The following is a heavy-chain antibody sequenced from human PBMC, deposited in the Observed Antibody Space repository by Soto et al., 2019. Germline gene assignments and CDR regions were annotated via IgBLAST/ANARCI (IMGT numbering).Heavy chain of an antibody. Sequence: SETLSLTWTVSGGSVGSVSYSWCWIRQPPGKGLEWIGYIFTNVRTTYNPSLESRVTISVDTSKNQFSLNLSFVTAADTAVYYCARCSGGSCYIDYWGPGTLVTVSS. CDR3: ARCSGGSCYIDY. V-gene: IGHV4-61*01. CDR2: IFTNVRT. CDR1: GGSVGSVSYS. J-gene: IGHJ4*02. D-gene: IGHD2-15*01.